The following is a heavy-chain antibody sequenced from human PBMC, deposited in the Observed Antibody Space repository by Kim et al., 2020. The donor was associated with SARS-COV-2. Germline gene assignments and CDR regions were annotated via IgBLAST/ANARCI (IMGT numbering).Heavy chain of an antibody. V-gene: IGHV3-33*01. J-gene: IGHJ6*03. CDR3: ARDTGYSSGWYSRYYYYMDV. Sequence: GGSLRLSCAASGFTFSSYAMNWVRQAPGKGLEWVAVIWNDGSNKYYADSVKGRFTISRDNSKNTLYLQMNSLRAEDTAVYYCARDTGYSSGWYSRYYYYMDVGGKGTTDTVPS. D-gene: IGHD6-19*01. CDR2: IWNDGSNK. CDR1: GFTFSSYA.